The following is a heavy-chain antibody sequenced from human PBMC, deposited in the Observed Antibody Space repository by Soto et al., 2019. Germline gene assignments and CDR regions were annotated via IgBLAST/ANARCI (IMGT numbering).Heavy chain of an antibody. CDR3: ARDLSVVFDY. CDR2: ITDSGAAS. J-gene: IGHJ4*02. CDR1: GFTFNKYA. Sequence: SLRLSCTASGFTFNKYAMSWVRQAPGKGLEWVSAITDSGAASHYADSVKGRFTVSRDNSKNTLYLQMNSLRADDTAVYYCARDLSVVFDYWGQGTLVTAPQ. V-gene: IGHV3-23*01. D-gene: IGHD2-15*01.